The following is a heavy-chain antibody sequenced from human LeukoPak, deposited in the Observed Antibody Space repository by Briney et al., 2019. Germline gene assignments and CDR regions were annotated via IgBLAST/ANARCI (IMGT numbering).Heavy chain of an antibody. CDR2: INPNSGGT. Sequence: ASVKVSFKASGYTFTGYHMHWVRQAPGQGLEWMGWINPNSGGTNYAQKFQGRVTMTRDTSITTAYMELSSLGSDDTAVYYCARGGRVRDTSGYALSYWGQGTLVTVSA. V-gene: IGHV1-2*02. J-gene: IGHJ4*02. D-gene: IGHD3-22*01. CDR3: ARGGRVRDTSGYALSY. CDR1: GYTFTGYH.